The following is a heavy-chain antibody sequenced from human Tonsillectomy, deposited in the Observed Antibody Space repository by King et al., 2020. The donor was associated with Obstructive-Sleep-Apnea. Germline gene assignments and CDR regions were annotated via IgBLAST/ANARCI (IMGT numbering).Heavy chain of an antibody. J-gene: IGHJ4*02. Sequence: VQLVESGAEVKKPGESLKISCKGSGYSFTNYWIAWVRQMPGKGLEWMGIIYPGDSDTRYSPSFQGQVTISADKSISAAYLRWSSLKASDTAMYYCARQGHSDSFSYFDYWGQGTLVTVSS. CDR2: IYPGDSDT. CDR1: GYSFTNYW. D-gene: IGHD3-3*01. V-gene: IGHV5-51*01. CDR3: ARQGHSDSFSYFDY.